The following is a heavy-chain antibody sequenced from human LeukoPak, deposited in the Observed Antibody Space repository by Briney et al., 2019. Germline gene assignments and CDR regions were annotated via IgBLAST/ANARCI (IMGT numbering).Heavy chain of an antibody. CDR2: FDPEDGET. D-gene: IGHD2-2*01. V-gene: IGHV1-24*01. CDR1: GYTLTELS. J-gene: IGHJ4*02. CDR3: ATTLLYCSITSCYLPFDY. Sequence: ASVKVSCKVSGYTLTELSMHWVRQAPGKGLEWMGGFDPEDGETIYAQKFQGRVTMTEDTSTDTAYMELSSLRSEDTAVYYCATTLLYCSITSCYLPFDYWGQGTLVTVSS.